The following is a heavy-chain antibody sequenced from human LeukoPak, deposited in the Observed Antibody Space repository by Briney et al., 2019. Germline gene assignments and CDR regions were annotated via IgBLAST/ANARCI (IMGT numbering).Heavy chain of an antibody. Sequence: GGSLRLSCVDSGFTFSSYSMDWVRQAPGKGLEWVSSISSNSNYIYCTDSVKGRFTISRDNAKNSLYLQMNSLRAEDTAVYYCARGGSTGSYPLRYYFDYWGQGTLVTVSS. CDR2: ISSNSNYI. CDR1: GFTFSSYS. D-gene: IGHD1-26*01. CDR3: ARGGSTGSYPLRYYFDY. J-gene: IGHJ4*02. V-gene: IGHV3-21*01.